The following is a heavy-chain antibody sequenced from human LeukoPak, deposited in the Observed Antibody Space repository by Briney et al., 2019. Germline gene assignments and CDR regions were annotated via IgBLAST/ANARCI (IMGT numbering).Heavy chain of an antibody. V-gene: IGHV1-2*02. Sequence: ASVEVSCKASGYTFTGYYMHWVRQAPGQGLEWMGWINPNSGGTNYAQKFQGRVTMTRDTSISTAYMELSRLRSDDTAVYYCARAVLYCTNGVCPNWFDPWGQGTLVTVSS. CDR3: ARAVLYCTNGVCPNWFDP. CDR2: INPNSGGT. CDR1: GYTFTGYY. J-gene: IGHJ5*02. D-gene: IGHD2-8*01.